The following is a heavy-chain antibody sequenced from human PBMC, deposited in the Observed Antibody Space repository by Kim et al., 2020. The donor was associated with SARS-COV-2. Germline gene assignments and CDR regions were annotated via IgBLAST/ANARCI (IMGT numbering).Heavy chain of an antibody. CDR2: INSSGSTI. CDR1: GFTFSSYE. J-gene: IGHJ4*02. CDR3: ARVGRRSGREAFDY. D-gene: IGHD6-19*01. Sequence: GGSLRLSCAASGFTFSSYEMNWVRQAPGKGLEWVSYINSSGSTIYYAASVKGRFTISRDNAKNRLYLQMNILRDEATAVYYCARVGRRSGREAFDYWGQGTLVTVSS. V-gene: IGHV3-48*03.